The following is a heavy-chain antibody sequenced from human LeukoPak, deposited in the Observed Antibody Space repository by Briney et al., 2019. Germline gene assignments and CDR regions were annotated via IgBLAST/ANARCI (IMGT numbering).Heavy chain of an antibody. J-gene: IGHJ5*02. CDR3: ASVYTAGGTDES. Sequence: SETLSLTCAVYGGSFSGHFWSWIRQSPGKGLEWIGEINRSGSTAYNPSLKSRVTISLDTSKNQFSLRLSSVTAADTVVYYCASVYTAGGTDESWGQGTLVTVSS. CDR2: INRSGST. V-gene: IGHV4-34*01. D-gene: IGHD6-13*01. CDR1: GGSFSGHF.